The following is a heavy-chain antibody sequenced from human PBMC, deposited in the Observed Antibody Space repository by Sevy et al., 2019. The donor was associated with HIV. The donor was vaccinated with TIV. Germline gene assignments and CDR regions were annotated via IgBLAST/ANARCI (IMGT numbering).Heavy chain of an antibody. CDR2: IKEDGSAK. J-gene: IGHJ4*02. V-gene: IGHV3-7*01. Sequence: GGSLRLSCAASRFTFNTYWMSWVRQAPGKGLEWVGNIKEDGSAKYYADSVKGRFTISRDNAKNSPYLQMNSLRVEDTAVYYCARDSPGYGGYNYWGQGTLVTVSS. CDR1: RFTFNTYW. D-gene: IGHD1-26*01. CDR3: ARDSPGYGGYNY.